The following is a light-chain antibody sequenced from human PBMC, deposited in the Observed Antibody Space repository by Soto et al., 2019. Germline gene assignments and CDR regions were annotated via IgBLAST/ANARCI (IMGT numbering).Light chain of an antibody. CDR1: QSVSNNY. J-gene: IGKJ2*01. Sequence: EVVLTQSPGTLSLSPGERATLSCRASQSVSNNYFAWYQQKPGQAPRLLIFGSSHSATGIPDRFSGSGSGTDFTLTISRLEPEDFAVYYCQQYGSSPPYTFGQGTKLEIK. CDR2: GSS. CDR3: QQYGSSPPYT. V-gene: IGKV3-20*01.